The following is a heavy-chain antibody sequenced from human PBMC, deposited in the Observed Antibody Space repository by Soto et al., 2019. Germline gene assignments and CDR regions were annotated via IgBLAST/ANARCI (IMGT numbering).Heavy chain of an antibody. CDR2: IYWNNDN. CDR1: GFSLSTTGEG. CDR3: AHRSSLTLYGTSGYIFDC. J-gene: IGHJ4*02. Sequence: PAVVNPPRTVTLSSVFSGFSLSTTGEGVAWSRQPPGKALEWLALIYWNNDNRYSPSLKSRLTVTKDTSKNRVVLTMTNIDPVDTATYFCAHRSSLTLYGTSGYIFDCWGQGLLVTVSS. V-gene: IGHV2-5*01. D-gene: IGHD3-22*01.